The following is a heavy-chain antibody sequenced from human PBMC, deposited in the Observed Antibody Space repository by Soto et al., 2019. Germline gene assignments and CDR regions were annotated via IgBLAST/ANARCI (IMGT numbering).Heavy chain of an antibody. CDR2: MNPNSGNT. J-gene: IGHJ6*02. Sequence: AAVKFSCKASGYTFTSCDINWVRQATGQGLEWMGWMNPNSGNTGYAQKFQGRVTMTRNTSISTAYMELSSLRSEDTAVYYCARGLTPAMVREYYYYGMDVWGQGTTVTVSS. D-gene: IGHD3-10*01. CDR1: GYTFTSCD. V-gene: IGHV1-8*01. CDR3: ARGLTPAMVREYYYYGMDV.